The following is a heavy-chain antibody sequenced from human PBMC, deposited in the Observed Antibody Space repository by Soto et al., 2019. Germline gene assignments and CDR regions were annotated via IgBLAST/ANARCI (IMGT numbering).Heavy chain of an antibody. CDR3: PREVGYSYGFGY. Sequence: QVQLVQSGAEVKKPGASVKVSCKASGYTFTSYDINWVRQATGQGLEWMGWMNPNSGNTAYAQKFQGRVTMTRNTAISTAYMELSSLRSEDTAVYYCPREVGYSYGFGYWGQGTLVTVSS. CDR2: MNPNSGNT. CDR1: GYTFTSYD. V-gene: IGHV1-8*01. J-gene: IGHJ4*02. D-gene: IGHD5-18*01.